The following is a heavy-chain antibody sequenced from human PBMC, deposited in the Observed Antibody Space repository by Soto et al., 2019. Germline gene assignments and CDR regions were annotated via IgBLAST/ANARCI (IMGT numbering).Heavy chain of an antibody. CDR1: GGSISSGGYF. V-gene: IGHV4-31*03. CDR2: INYSGST. CDR3: ARDILLWFGELPPRAHDAFDI. Sequence: QVQLQESGPGLVKPSQTLSLTCTVSGGSISSGGYFWSWIRQHPGKGLEWIGDINYSGSTYSNPSLKSRVTMSVDTSKNQFSLKLSSVTAADTAVYYCARDILLWFGELPPRAHDAFDIWGQGTMVTVSS. D-gene: IGHD3-10*01. J-gene: IGHJ3*02.